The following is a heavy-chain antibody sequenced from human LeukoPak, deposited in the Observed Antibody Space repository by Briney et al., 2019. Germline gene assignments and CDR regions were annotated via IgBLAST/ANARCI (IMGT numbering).Heavy chain of an antibody. CDR1: GYTLTELS. D-gene: IGHD3-22*01. CDR3: ATAQPGGTMIVAVNGAFDI. J-gene: IGHJ3*02. Sequence: ASVKVSCKVSGYTLTELSMHWARQAPGKGLEWMGGFDPEDGETIYAQKFQGRVTMTEDTSTDTAYMELSSLRSEDTAVYYCATAQPGGTMIVAVNGAFDIWGQGTMVTVSS. V-gene: IGHV1-24*01. CDR2: FDPEDGET.